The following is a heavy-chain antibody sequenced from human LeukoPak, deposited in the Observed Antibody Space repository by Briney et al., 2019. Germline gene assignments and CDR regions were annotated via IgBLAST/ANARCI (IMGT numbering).Heavy chain of an antibody. CDR1: GFTVSSNY. CDR3: AREGYEDAFDI. V-gene: IGHV3-74*01. J-gene: IGHJ3*02. D-gene: IGHD3-3*01. CDR2: IKTDGSRT. Sequence: GGSLRLSCAASGFTVSSNYMSWVRQAPEKGLVWVSRIKTDGSRTNYADPVKGRFTISRDNAKNTLYLEMNSLTVEDTAVYYCAREGYEDAFDIRGQGTMVTVSS.